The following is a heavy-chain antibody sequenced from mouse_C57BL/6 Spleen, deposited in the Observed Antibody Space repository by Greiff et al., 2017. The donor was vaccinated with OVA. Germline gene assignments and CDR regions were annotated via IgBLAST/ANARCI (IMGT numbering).Heavy chain of an antibody. D-gene: IGHD2-1*01. CDR2: IYPGDGYT. CDR1: GYAFSSSW. Sequence: QVQLQQSGPELVKPGASVKISCKASGYAFSSSWMNWVKQRPGKGLEWIGRIYPGDGYTNYNGKFKGKATLTADKSSSTAYMQLSSLTSEDSAVYFCARSGGNYGMDYWGQGTSVTVSS. V-gene: IGHV1-82*01. J-gene: IGHJ4*01. CDR3: ARSGGNYGMDY.